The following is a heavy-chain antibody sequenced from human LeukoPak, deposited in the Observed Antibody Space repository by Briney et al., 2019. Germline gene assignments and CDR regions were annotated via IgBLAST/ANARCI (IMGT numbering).Heavy chain of an antibody. Sequence: SETLSLTCTVSGGSISSGGYYWSWIRQHPGKGLEWIGEINHRGSTNYNPSLESRVTISVDTSKNHFSLDLTSVTAADTAVYYCASGGWYRGYWGQGTLVTVSS. CDR1: GGSISSGGYY. J-gene: IGHJ4*02. CDR3: ASGGWYRGY. V-gene: IGHV4-39*02. D-gene: IGHD2-15*01. CDR2: INHRGST.